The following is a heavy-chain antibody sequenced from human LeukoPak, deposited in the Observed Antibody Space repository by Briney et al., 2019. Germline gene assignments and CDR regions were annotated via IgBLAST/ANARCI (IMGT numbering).Heavy chain of an antibody. CDR3: ARKRSSSSGRGNWFDP. V-gene: IGHV1-3*03. J-gene: IGHJ5*02. CDR1: GYTFTTYT. CDR2: INAGNGNT. D-gene: IGHD6-13*01. Sequence: GASVKVSCKASGYTFTTYTIHWVRQAPGQRLEWMGWINAGNGNTKYSQEFQDRVTITRDTSASTAYMELSSLRSEDMAVYYCARKRSSSSGRGNWFDPWGQGTLVTVSS.